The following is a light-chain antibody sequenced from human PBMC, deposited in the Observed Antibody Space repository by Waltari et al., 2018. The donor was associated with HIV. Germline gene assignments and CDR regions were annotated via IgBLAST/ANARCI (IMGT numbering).Light chain of an antibody. CDR3: CSYAGNYTLGV. CDR2: DVN. Sequence: QSALTQPRSVSGSPGQSVTISCTGTSSDVGGYNYVSWYQQHPGKAPKLMIYDVNKRPSGVPDRFSGSKSGTTASLTISGLQAEDEADYYCCSYAGNYTLGVFGGGTKLTAL. J-gene: IGLJ3*02. V-gene: IGLV2-11*01. CDR1: SSDVGGYNY.